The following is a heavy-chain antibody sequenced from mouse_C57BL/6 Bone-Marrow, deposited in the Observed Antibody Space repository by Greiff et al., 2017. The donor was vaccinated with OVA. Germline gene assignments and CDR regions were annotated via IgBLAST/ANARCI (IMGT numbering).Heavy chain of an antibody. Sequence: EVQRVESGGGLVKPGGSLKLSCAASGFTFSSYAMSWVRQTPEKRLEWVATISDGGSYTYYPDNVKGRFTISRDNAKNNLYLQMSHLKSEDTAMYYGARDPHYYGSSYGGYFDVWGTGTTVTVSS. CDR1: GFTFSSYA. J-gene: IGHJ1*03. CDR3: ARDPHYYGSSYGGYFDV. V-gene: IGHV5-4*01. D-gene: IGHD1-1*01. CDR2: ISDGGSYT.